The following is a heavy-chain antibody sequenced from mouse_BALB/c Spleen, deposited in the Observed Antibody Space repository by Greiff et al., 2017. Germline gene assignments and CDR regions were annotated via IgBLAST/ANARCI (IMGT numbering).Heavy chain of an antibody. CDR3: ARAGDYYGYYAMDY. J-gene: IGHJ4*01. D-gene: IGHD1-2*01. CDR1: GFTFSSYA. Sequence: DVMLVESGGGLVKPGGSLKLSCAASGFTFSSYAMSWVRQTPEKRLEWVASISSGGSTYYPDSVKGRFTISRDNARNILYLQMRSLRSEDTAMYYCARAGDYYGYYAMDYWGQGTSVTVSS. V-gene: IGHV5-6-5*01. CDR2: ISSGGST.